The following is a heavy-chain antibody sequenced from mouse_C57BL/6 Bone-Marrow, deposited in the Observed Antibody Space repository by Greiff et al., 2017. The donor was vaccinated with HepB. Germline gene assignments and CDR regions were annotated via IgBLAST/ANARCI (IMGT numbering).Heavy chain of an antibody. V-gene: IGHV1-15*01. CDR1: GYTFTDYE. CDR2: IDPETGGT. J-gene: IGHJ4*01. Sequence: QVQLQQSGAELVRPGASVTLSCKASGYTFTDYEMHWVKQTPVHGLEWIGAIDPETGGTAYNQKFKGKAILTADKSSSTAYMELRSLTSEDSAVYYCTRRVLRRAMDYWGQGTSVTVSS. D-gene: IGHD2-4*01. CDR3: TRRVLRRAMDY.